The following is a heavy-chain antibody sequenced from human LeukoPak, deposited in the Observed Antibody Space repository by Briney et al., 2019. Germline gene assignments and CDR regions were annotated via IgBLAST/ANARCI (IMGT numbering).Heavy chain of an antibody. CDR3: GRDPRDSAYSPLDY. V-gene: IGHV3-7*01. CDR1: GSTFSSYW. J-gene: IGHJ4*02. CDR2: IKQDGSET. Sequence: GGSLRLSCATSGSTFSSYWMSWVRQAPGKGLEWVANIKQDGSETYYVDSVKGRFTISRDNAKNSLYLQMNSLRVEDTAVYYCGRDPRDSAYSPLDYWGQGTLVTVSS. D-gene: IGHD3-22*01.